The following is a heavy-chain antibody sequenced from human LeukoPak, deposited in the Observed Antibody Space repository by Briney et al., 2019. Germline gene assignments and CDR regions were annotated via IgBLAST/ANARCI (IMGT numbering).Heavy chain of an antibody. Sequence: SETLSLTCTVSGGSISSYYWSWIRQPPGKGLEWIGYIYYSGSTNYNPSLKSRVTISVDTSKNQFSLKLSSVTAADTAVYYCAREYYYYGMDVWGQGTAVTVSS. CDR3: AREYYYYGMDV. J-gene: IGHJ6*02. CDR2: IYYSGST. CDR1: GGSISSYY. V-gene: IGHV4-59*01.